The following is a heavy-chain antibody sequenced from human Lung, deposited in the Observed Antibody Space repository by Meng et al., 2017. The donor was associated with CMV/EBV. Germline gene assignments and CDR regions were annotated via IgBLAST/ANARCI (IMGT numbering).Heavy chain of an antibody. J-gene: IGHJ6*02. D-gene: IGHD3-3*01. CDR1: GFTFSDYY. CDR3: ARCKIYDFSFYGIDV. V-gene: IGHV3-11*04. CDR2: ISSSGDII. Sequence: LKISCAASGFTFSDYYMTWVRRAPGKGLEWISYISSSGDIILYADSVKGRFTISRDNAEKSLYLQMNSLRAEYTSLYFCARCKIYDFSFYGIDVWGQGXTVTVSS.